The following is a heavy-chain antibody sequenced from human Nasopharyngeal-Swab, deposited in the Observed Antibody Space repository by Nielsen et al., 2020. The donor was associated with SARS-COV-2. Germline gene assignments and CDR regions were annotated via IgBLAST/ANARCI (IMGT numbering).Heavy chain of an antibody. CDR2: INHSGST. J-gene: IGHJ4*02. Sequence: WIRQPPGKGLEWIGEINHSGSTNYNPSLKSRVTISVGTSKNQFSLKLSSVTAADTAVYYCARGPTQQLVRDYWGQGTLVTVSS. V-gene: IGHV4-34*01. D-gene: IGHD6-13*01. CDR3: ARGPTQQLVRDY.